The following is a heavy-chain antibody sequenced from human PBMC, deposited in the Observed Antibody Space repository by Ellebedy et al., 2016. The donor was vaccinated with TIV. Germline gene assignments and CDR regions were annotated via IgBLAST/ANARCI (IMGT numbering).Heavy chain of an antibody. D-gene: IGHD3-16*01. CDR2: IKQDGSEK. CDR1: GFTFSSYW. Sequence: ETLSLXCAASGFTFSSYWMSWVRQAPGKGLEWVANIKQDGSEKYYVDSVKGRFTISRDNAKNSLYLQMNSLRAEDTAVYYCAVGGLFFDYWGQGTLVTVSS. J-gene: IGHJ4*02. CDR3: AVGGLFFDY. V-gene: IGHV3-7*03.